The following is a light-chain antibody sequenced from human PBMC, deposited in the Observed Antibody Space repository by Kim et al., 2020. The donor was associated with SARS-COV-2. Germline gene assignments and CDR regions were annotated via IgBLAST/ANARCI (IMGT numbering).Light chain of an antibody. J-gene: IGKJ5*01. CDR1: QDIDTY. V-gene: IGKV1-16*02. CDR3: QQYNRYPIT. Sequence: DIQMNQSPSSLSASVGDRVTITCRASQDIDTYLAWFQHKPGKPPKSLIYAASNLQSGVPSKFNGSGSGTDFTLTISSLQPEDFSTYYCQQYNRYPITFGQGTRLEIK. CDR2: AAS.